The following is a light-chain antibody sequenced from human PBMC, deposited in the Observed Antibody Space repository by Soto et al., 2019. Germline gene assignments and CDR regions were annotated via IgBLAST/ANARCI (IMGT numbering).Light chain of an antibody. CDR2: EDS. J-gene: IGLJ1*01. Sequence: QSALTQPASVSGSPGQSITISCTGTSSDVGSYNLVSWYQQHPGKAPKLIIYEDSKRPSGVSNRFSGSKSGNTASLTISRLQTEDEADYYCCSYADSSTYVFGTGTKLTVL. CDR3: CSYADSSTYV. V-gene: IGLV2-23*01. CDR1: SSDVGSYNL.